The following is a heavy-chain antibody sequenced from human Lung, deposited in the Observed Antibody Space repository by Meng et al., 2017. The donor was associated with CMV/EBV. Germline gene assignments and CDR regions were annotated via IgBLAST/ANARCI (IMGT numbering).Heavy chain of an antibody. D-gene: IGHD3-3*01. Sequence: ASXXVSXKASGYTFTSYGISWVRQAPGQGLEWMGWISAYNGNTNYAQKLQGRVTMTTDTSTSTAYMELRSLRSDDTAVYYCAISPGGPYDFWSGYFNYGMDVWXQGNXVTVSS. J-gene: IGHJ6*02. CDR1: GYTFTSYG. V-gene: IGHV1-18*01. CDR2: ISAYNGNT. CDR3: AISPGGPYDFWSGYFNYGMDV.